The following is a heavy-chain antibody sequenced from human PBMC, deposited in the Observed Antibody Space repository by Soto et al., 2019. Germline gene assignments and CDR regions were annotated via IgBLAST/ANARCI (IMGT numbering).Heavy chain of an antibody. J-gene: IGHJ4*02. CDR1: GFTFSSYW. CDR3: ARQNSGWSYYFDY. D-gene: IGHD6-19*01. V-gene: IGHV3-74*01. CDR2: INSDGSSI. Sequence: GGSLRLSCAASGFTFSSYWMHWVRQAPGKGLVWVARINSDGSSISYEDSVKGRFTISRDNSKNTLYLQMHTLRAGDTAVYYCARQNSGWSYYFDYWGLGTLVTVSS.